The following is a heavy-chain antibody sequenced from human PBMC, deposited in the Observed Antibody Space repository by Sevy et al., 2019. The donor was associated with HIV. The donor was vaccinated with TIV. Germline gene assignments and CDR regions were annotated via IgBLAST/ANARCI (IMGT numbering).Heavy chain of an antibody. D-gene: IGHD6-13*01. J-gene: IGHJ4*02. V-gene: IGHV3-48*01. CDR1: GFTFSSYS. CDR3: ARLSGYSSSWSYFDY. Sequence: GGSLRLSCAASGFTFSSYSMNRVRQAPGKGLEWVSYISSSSSTIYYADSVKGRFTISRDNAKNSLYLQMNSLRAEDTAVYYCARLSGYSSSWSYFDYWGQGTLVTVSS. CDR2: ISSSSSTI.